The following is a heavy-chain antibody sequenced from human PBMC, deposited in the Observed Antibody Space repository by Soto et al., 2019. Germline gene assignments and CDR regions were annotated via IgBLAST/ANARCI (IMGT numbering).Heavy chain of an antibody. CDR2: ISSSSSYI. J-gene: IGHJ4*02. D-gene: IGHD3-22*01. CDR1: GFTFSSYS. Sequence: GGSLRLSCAASGFTFSSYSMNWVRQAPGKGLEWVSSISSSSSYIYYADSVKGRFTISRDNAKNSLYLQMNSLRAEDTAVCYCARQKPPTYYYDSSGYSTGNTFDYWGQGTLVTAPQ. CDR3: ARQKPPTYYYDSSGYSTGNTFDY. V-gene: IGHV3-21*01.